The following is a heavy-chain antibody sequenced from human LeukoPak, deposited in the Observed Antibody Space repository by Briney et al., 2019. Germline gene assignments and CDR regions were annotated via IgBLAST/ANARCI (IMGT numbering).Heavy chain of an antibody. CDR3: ARDTGIVVVVAATYDAFDI. CDR2: ISGSGGST. J-gene: IGHJ3*02. V-gene: IGHV3-23*01. CDR1: GFTFSSYA. Sequence: TGGSLRLSCAASGFTFSSYAMSWVRQAPGKGLEWVSAISGSGGSTYYADSVKGRFTISRDNSKNTLYLQMNSLRAEDTAVYYCARDTGIVVVVAATYDAFDIWGQGTMVTVSS. D-gene: IGHD2-15*01.